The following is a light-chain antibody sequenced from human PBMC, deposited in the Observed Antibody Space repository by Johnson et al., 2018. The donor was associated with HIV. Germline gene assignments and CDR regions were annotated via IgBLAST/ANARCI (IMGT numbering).Light chain of an antibody. CDR2: ENN. J-gene: IGLJ1*01. Sequence: QSVLTQPPSVSAAAGQKVTISCSGSNSNIGNNYVSWYQHFPETAPKLLIYENNKRPSGIPDRFSGSKSATSATLGITGLQPGDEADYYCEIWHSSLSAGGVCGTGTKVTVL. V-gene: IGLV1-51*02. CDR1: NSNIGNNY. CDR3: EIWHSSLSAGGV.